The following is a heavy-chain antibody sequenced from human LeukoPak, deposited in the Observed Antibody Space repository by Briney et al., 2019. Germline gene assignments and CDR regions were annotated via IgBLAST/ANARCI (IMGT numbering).Heavy chain of an antibody. CDR3: ATGVHGIAAAGDYYFDY. J-gene: IGHJ4*02. CDR2: MYYRGNT. CDR1: GGSIGSYY. Sequence: PSETLSLTCTVSGGSIGSYYWSWIRQPPGKGLEWIGYMYYRGNTNYDPSLKSRVTISIDTPNNQFSLKLSSVTAADTAVYYCATGVHGIAAAGDYYFDYWGQGTLVTVSS. V-gene: IGHV4-59*01. D-gene: IGHD6-13*01.